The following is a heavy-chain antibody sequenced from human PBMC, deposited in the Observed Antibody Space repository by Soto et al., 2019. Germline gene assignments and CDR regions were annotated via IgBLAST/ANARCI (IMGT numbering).Heavy chain of an antibody. V-gene: IGHV4-59*01. CDR1: GGSISSYY. CDR2: IYYSGST. J-gene: IGHJ4*02. D-gene: IGHD2-8*01. Sequence: SETLSLTCTVSGGSISSYYWSWIRQPPGKGLEWIGYIYYSGSTNYNPSLKSRVTISVDTSKNQFSLKLGSVTAADTAVYYCARATYCTNGVCYDYWGQGTLVTVSS. CDR3: ARATYCTNGVCYDY.